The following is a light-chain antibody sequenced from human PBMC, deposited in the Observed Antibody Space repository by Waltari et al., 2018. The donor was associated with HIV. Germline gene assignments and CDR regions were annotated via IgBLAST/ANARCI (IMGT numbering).Light chain of an antibody. J-gene: IGLJ3*02. CDR3: AAWDDSLDGWV. CDR2: INS. CDR1: SYNFASNT. Sequence: QSVLTQPPSASGTPGQSVTISCSGCSYNFASNTVNWYQQFPGTAAKLLIYINSQRPSGVPDRFSGSKSGTSASLAISGLQSEDEAVYYCAAWDDSLDGWVFGGGTNLTVL. V-gene: IGLV1-44*01.